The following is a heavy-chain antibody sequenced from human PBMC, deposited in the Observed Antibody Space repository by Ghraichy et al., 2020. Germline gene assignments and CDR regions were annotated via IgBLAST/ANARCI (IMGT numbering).Heavy chain of an antibody. D-gene: IGHD6-19*01. J-gene: IGHJ5*02. CDR2: INHSGST. CDR1: GGSFSGYY. CDR3: ARAPLMTGYSSGCWFDP. V-gene: IGHV4-34*01. Sequence: LSLTCAVYGGSFSGYYWSWIRQPPGKGLEWIGEINHSGSTNYNPSLKSRVTISVDTSKNQFSLKLSSVTAADTAVYYCARAPLMTGYSSGCWFDPWGQGTLVTVSS.